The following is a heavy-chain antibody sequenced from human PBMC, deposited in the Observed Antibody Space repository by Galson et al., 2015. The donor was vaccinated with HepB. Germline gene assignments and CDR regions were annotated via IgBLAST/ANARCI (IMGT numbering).Heavy chain of an antibody. Sequence: SVKVSCKASGYTFTSYAMHWVRQAPGQRLEWMGWINAGNGNTKYSQKVQGRVTITRDTSASTAYMALSSLRSEDTAVYYCARLVVRGVYFDYWGQGTLVTVSS. CDR1: GYTFTSYA. CDR2: INAGNGNT. J-gene: IGHJ4*02. CDR3: ARLVVRGVYFDY. D-gene: IGHD3-10*01. V-gene: IGHV1-3*01.